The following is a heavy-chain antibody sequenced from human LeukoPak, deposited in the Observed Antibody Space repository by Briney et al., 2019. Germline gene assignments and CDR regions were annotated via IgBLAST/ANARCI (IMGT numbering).Heavy chain of an antibody. CDR2: INHSGST. D-gene: IGHD1-26*01. Sequence: SETLSLTCAVYGGSFSGYYWSWIRQPPGKGLEWIGEINHSGSTNYNPSLKSRVTISVDTSKNQFSLKLSSVTAADTAVYYCARHPLSIVGATDAFDIWGQGTMVTVSS. V-gene: IGHV4-34*01. CDR1: GGSFSGYY. CDR3: ARHPLSIVGATDAFDI. J-gene: IGHJ3*02.